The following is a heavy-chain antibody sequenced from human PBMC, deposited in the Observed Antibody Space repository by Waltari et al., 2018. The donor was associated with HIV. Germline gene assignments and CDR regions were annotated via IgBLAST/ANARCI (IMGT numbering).Heavy chain of an antibody. J-gene: IGHJ4*02. CDR3: AKPDGYQLLSGMSLSY. V-gene: IGHV3-74*01. CDR2: INSDGSST. Sequence: EVQLVESGGGLVQPGGSLRLSCAASGFTFSSYWMHWVRQAPGKGLVWVSRINSDGSSTSYADSVKGRFTISRDNAKNTLYLQMNSLRAEDTAVYYCAKPDGYQLLSGMSLSYWGQGTLVTVSS. D-gene: IGHD2-2*01. CDR1: GFTFSSYW.